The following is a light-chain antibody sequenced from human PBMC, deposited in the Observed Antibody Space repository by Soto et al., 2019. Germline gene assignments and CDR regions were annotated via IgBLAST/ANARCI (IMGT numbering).Light chain of an antibody. J-gene: IGLJ1*01. V-gene: IGLV2-23*01. CDR1: SDDVGAYNS. Sequence: QSVMAQPASVSGTPGQSITISCTGTSDDVGAYNSVSWYQQLPHKAPQVILYKGTQRPSGVSSRFSGSTSGNAASLTISGLQADDEADSFCCSSAPESTYVFGTGTKVTVL. CDR3: CSSAPESTYV. CDR2: KGT.